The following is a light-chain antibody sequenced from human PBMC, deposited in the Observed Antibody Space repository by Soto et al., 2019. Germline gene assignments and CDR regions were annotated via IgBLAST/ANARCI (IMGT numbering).Light chain of an antibody. CDR1: QSVSSSY. Sequence: EIMLTRSPGTLSLSPGERATLSFRASQSVSSSYLAWYQQKPGQAPRLLIYGASNRATGIPDRFSGSGSGTDFTLTISRLEPEDFAVYYCQQYGSSGTFGQGTKVDIK. J-gene: IGKJ1*01. CDR3: QQYGSSGT. V-gene: IGKV3-20*01. CDR2: GAS.